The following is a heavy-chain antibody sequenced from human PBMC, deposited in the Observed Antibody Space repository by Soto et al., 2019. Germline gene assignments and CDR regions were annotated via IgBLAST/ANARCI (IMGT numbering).Heavy chain of an antibody. Sequence: ESGGGVVQPGRSLRLSCAASGFTFSSYAMHWVRQAPGKGLEWVAVISYDGSNKYYADSVKGRFTISRDNSKNTLYLQMNSLRAEDTAVYYCARENYYYDSSGYLYFDYWGQGTLVTVSS. CDR1: GFTFSSYA. V-gene: IGHV3-30-3*01. CDR3: ARENYYYDSSGYLYFDY. D-gene: IGHD3-22*01. J-gene: IGHJ4*02. CDR2: ISYDGSNK.